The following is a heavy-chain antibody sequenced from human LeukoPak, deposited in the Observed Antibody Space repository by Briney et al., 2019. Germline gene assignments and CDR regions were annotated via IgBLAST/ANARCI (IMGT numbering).Heavy chain of an antibody. D-gene: IGHD1-1*01. CDR2: ISGSGGST. CDR3: AKDRLVERRLSRPDAFDI. CDR1: GFTFSSYA. Sequence: GGSLRLSCAASGFTFSSYAMSWVRQAPGKGLEWVSAISGSGGSTYYADSVKGRFTISRDNSKNTLYLQMNSLRAGDTAVYYCAKDRLVERRLSRPDAFDIWGQGTMVTVSS. V-gene: IGHV3-23*01. J-gene: IGHJ3*02.